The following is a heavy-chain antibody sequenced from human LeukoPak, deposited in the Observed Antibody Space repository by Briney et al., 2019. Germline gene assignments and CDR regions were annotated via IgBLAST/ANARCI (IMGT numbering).Heavy chain of an antibody. Sequence: NSGGSLRLSCAASGFTFSIYSMNWVRQPPGRGREWVSSIINRSSYIHYADRVKGPFSIARDNTKQCLYPQMNGQSAEDPDVYYCAAKHVRLLDWYRPGDYWGRGPRVTVSS. CDR1: GFTFSIYS. D-gene: IGHD3-3*01. CDR2: IINRSSYI. V-gene: IGHV3-21*01. CDR3: AAKHVRLLDWYRPGDY. J-gene: IGHJ1*01.